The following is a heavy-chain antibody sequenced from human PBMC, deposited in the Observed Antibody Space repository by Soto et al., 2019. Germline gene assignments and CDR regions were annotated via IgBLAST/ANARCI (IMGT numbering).Heavy chain of an antibody. CDR3: ARSDSSGYYPFDY. Sequence: QLQLQESGSGLVKPSQTLSLTCAVSGGSISSGGYSWSWIRQPPGKGLEWIGYIYHSGSTYYNPSLKSRVTISVDRSKNQFSLKLRSVTAADTAMYYCARSDSSGYYPFDYWGQGTLVTVSS. CDR1: GGSISSGGYS. J-gene: IGHJ4*02. V-gene: IGHV4-30-2*01. D-gene: IGHD3-22*01. CDR2: IYHSGST.